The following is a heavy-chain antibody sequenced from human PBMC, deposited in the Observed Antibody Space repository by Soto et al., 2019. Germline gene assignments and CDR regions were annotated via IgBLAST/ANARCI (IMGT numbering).Heavy chain of an antibody. CDR2: VSPDHGNA. CDR1: GYSVTDYD. J-gene: IGHJ4*02. D-gene: IGHD1-1*01. Sequence: QVQVVQSRAEVKKPGASVKVACKTSGYSVTDYDINWVRQAPGQGLEWMGWVSPDHGNAGYAQHLQGRLTLTTNTSINTAYMELNSLTSEDTAVYYCEVTTGSWGQGTMVTVSS. V-gene: IGHV1-8*01. CDR3: EVTTGS.